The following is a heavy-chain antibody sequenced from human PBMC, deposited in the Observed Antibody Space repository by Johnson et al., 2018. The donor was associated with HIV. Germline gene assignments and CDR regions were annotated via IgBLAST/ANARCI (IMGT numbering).Heavy chain of an antibody. CDR1: GFTFDDYA. Sequence: VQLVESGGGLVQPGRSLRLSCAASGFTFDDYAIHWVRQAPGKGLEWVSGISWNSGSIGYADSVKGRVTISRDNYKNPLELQMNSMRAEDTAVYSCAKGPWDLPHAFNIWGRGTMVIVSS. J-gene: IGHJ3*02. CDR2: ISWNSGSI. D-gene: IGHD1-26*01. CDR3: AKGPWDLPHAFNI. V-gene: IGHV3-9*01.